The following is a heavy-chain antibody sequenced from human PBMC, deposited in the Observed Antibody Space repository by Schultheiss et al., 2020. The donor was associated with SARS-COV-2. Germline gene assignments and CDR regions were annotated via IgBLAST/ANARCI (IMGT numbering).Heavy chain of an antibody. D-gene: IGHD6-13*01. CDR3: ARRYSSSWYQYYYYYGMDV. CDR1: GGSISSSSYY. V-gene: IGHV4-61*02. J-gene: IGHJ6*02. CDR2: IYTSGST. Sequence: SETLSLTCTVSGGSISSSSYYWSWIRQPAGKGLEWIGRIYTSGSTNYNPSLKSRVTISVDTSKNQFSLKLSSVTAADTAVYYCARRYSSSWYQYYYYYGMDVWGQGTTVTVSS.